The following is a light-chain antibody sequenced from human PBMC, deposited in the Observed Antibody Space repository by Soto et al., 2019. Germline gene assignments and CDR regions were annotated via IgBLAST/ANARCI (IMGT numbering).Light chain of an antibody. CDR1: HNDIGHYDY. Sequence: QSVLTQPASVSGSRGQSITISCTGTHNDIGHYDYVSWYQHHPGKAPKLIIFEVSKRPSGVPDRFSGSKSGNTASLTVSGLQAEDEADYYCSSYAGTNTRYLFGTGTRSPS. J-gene: IGLJ1*01. CDR2: EVS. V-gene: IGLV2-8*01. CDR3: SSYAGTNTRYL.